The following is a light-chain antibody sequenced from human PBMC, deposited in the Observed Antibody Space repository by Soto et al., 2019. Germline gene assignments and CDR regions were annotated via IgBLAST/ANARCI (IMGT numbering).Light chain of an antibody. CDR2: GNS. J-gene: IGLJ1*01. V-gene: IGLV1-40*01. CDR3: QSYDSSLSGYV. CDR1: SSNIGACYD. Sequence: QSVLTQPPSVSGAPGQRVTISCTGSSSNIGACYDVHWYQQLPGTAPKLLIYGNSNRPSGVPDRFSGSKSGTSASLAITGIQAEDEADYYCQSYDSSLSGYVFGTGTKLTVL.